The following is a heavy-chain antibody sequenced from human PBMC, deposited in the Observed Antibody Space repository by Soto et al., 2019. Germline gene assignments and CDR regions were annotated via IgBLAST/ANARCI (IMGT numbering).Heavy chain of an antibody. J-gene: IGHJ4*02. Sequence: PSETLSLTCAVYGDSILSSNWWSWVRQPPGKGLEWIGEIYHSGSTNYNPSLKSRVTISVDKSKNQFSLNLNSVTAADTAAYYCARHSGSYFRDYWGQG. V-gene: IGHV4-4*02. D-gene: IGHD1-26*01. CDR3: ARHSGSYFRDY. CDR1: GDSILSSNW. CDR2: IYHSGST.